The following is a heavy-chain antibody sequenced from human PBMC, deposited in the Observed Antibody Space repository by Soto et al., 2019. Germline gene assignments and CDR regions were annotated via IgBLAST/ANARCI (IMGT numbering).Heavy chain of an antibody. Sequence: SETLSLTCTVSGGSISSGGYYWSWIRQHPGKDLEWIGYIYYSGSTYYNPSLKSRVTISVDTSKNQFSLKLSSVTAADTAVYYCARDRSSSGVGFDYWGQGTLVTVSS. V-gene: IGHV4-31*03. CDR3: ARDRSSSGVGFDY. CDR2: IYYSGST. CDR1: GGSISSGGYY. J-gene: IGHJ4*02. D-gene: IGHD6-19*01.